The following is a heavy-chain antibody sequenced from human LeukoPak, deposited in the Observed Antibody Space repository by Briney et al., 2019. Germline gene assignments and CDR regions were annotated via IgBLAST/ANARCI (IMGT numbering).Heavy chain of an antibody. J-gene: IGHJ6*02. CDR1: GYTFSSHG. CDR2: ISGYNGNT. Sequence: ASVKVSCKASGYTFSSHGFSWVRQAPGQGLEWMGWISGYNGNTNYAQKLQGRVTMTTDTSTSTAYMELRSLRSDDTAVYYCARVESYYYGMDVWGQGTTVTVSS. V-gene: IGHV1-18*01. CDR3: ARVESYYYGMDV.